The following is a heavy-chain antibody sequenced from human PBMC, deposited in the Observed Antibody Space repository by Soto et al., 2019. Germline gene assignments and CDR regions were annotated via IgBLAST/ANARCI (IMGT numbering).Heavy chain of an antibody. V-gene: IGHV6-1*01. CDR1: GDSVFSSTGS. J-gene: IGHJ3*02. CDR2: TYYRSKWYN. Sequence: SQTLSLTCAISGDSVFSSTGSWNWIRQSPSRGLEWLGRTYYRSKWYNDYAVSVKSRITITPDTSKHQFSLQLNSVTPEDTAVYYCARDRSGSGWFNAFDIWGHGTMVPVS. CDR3: ARDRSGSGWFNAFDI. D-gene: IGHD6-19*01.